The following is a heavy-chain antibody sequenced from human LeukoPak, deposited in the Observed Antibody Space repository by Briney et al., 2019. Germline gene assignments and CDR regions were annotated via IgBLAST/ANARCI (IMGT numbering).Heavy chain of an antibody. CDR3: ASRPFETTVVPWDFY. CDR2: MRPMNSDV. V-gene: IGHV5-51*01. D-gene: IGHD3-22*01. J-gene: IGHJ4*02. CDR1: GYNFNTYW. Sequence: GESLKISCKGSGYNFNTYWVAWVRQLPGKGLEWMGIMRPMNSDVRYSPSFQDQATISADRSINTAYLQWNSLTASDTAMYYCASRPFETTVVPWDFYWGQGTQVTVSS.